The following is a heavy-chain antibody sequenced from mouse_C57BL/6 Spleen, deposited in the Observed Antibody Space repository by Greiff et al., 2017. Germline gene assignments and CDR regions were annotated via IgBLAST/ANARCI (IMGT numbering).Heavy chain of an antibody. CDR3: ARGDYDYDWFAY. V-gene: IGHV1-54*01. CDR2: INPGSGGT. Sequence: QLQQSGAELVRPGTSVKVSCKASGYAFTNYLIEWVKQRPGQGLEWIGVINPGSGGTNYNEKFKGKATLTADKSSSTAYMQLSSLTSEDSAVYFCARGDYDYDWFAYWGQGTLVTVSA. D-gene: IGHD2-4*01. J-gene: IGHJ3*01. CDR1: GYAFTNYL.